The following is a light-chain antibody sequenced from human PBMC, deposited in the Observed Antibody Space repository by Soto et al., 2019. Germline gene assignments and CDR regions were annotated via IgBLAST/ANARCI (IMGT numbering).Light chain of an antibody. CDR2: EVN. Sequence: QSVLTQPSSLCGSPGQSITISCTGTISDIGAYDYVSWFQQHPGKAPKLMISEVNNRPSGVSNRFSGSKYGNTAYLTISGLQVEVEAEYFCLSFTTTSTHVFGTGTKVT. J-gene: IGLJ1*01. V-gene: IGLV2-14*01. CDR1: ISDIGAYDY. CDR3: LSFTTTSTHV.